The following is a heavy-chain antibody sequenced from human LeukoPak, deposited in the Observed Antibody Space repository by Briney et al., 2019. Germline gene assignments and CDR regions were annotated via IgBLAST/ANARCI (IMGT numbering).Heavy chain of an antibody. CDR1: GGSISNYY. V-gene: IGHV4-59*08. CDR2: LHYSGST. J-gene: IGHJ4*02. D-gene: IGHD1/OR15-1a*01. Sequence: SETLSLTCTVSGGSISNYYWSWIRQPPGEGLEWIAYLHYSGSTNYNPSLKSRVTTSVDTSKNQFSLKLSSVTAADTAVYYCARSIAGTRSKSDYWGQGTLVTVSS. CDR3: ARSIAGTRSKSDY.